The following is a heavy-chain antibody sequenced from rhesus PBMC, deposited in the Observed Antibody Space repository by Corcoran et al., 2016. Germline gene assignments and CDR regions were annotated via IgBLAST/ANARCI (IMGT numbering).Heavy chain of an antibody. CDR1: GYTFTSYY. V-gene: IGHV1-180*01. D-gene: IGHD1-7*02. CDR2: ISPYNGNK. J-gene: IGHJ4*01. CDR3: TRAPHRYNWNDRGSNYFDY. Sequence: QVQLVQSGAEIKQPGASVKLSCKASGYTFTSYYMHWVRQAPGQGLEWIGLISPYNGNKGYAQNFQGRVTITTDTSTSTGYMELSSLRSEDTAVYYCTRAPHRYNWNDRGSNYFDYWGQGVLVTVSS.